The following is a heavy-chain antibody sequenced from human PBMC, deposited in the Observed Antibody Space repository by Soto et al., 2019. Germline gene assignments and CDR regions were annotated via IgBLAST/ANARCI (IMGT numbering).Heavy chain of an antibody. J-gene: IGHJ4*02. V-gene: IGHV3-53*02. CDR2: IHSDGST. D-gene: IGHD6-19*01. Sequence: EVPLVETGGGLIQPGGSLKLSCSVAGFTVSDSMSCVRQAPGKGLECVSFIHSDGSTHYTDSVRGRFTISRDNSKNTLYLQMDRLRVDDTAVYFCARDASGPFDYWGQGTLVTVSS. CDR1: GFTVSDS. CDR3: ARDASGPFDY.